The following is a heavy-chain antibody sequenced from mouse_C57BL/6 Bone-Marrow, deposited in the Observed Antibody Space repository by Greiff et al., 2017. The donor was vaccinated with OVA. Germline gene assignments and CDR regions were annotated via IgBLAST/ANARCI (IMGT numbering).Heavy chain of an antibody. V-gene: IGHV1-81*01. D-gene: IGHD2-4*01. CDR2: IYPRSGDT. CDR3: ARDGDYDGWFAY. Sequence: VQLQQSGAELARPGASVKLSCKASGYTFTSYCIRWVKQRTGQGLEWIGEIYPRSGDTYYNEKFKGKATLTADKSSSTAYMQLRSLTSEDSAVYYCARDGDYDGWFAYWGKGTMVTVSA. J-gene: IGHJ3*01. CDR1: GYTFTSYC.